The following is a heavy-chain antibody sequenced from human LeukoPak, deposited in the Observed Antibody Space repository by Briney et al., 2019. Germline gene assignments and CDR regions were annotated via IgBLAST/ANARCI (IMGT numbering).Heavy chain of an antibody. CDR2: IDQDGSEK. CDR3: ARSGYSGYDSHFDY. CDR1: GFTLSSYW. Sequence: PGGSLRLSCAASGFTLSSYWMSWVRQAPGKGLEWVANIDQDGSEKYYVDSVRGRFTISRDNAKDSLFMQMNSLRVEDTAVYYCARSGYSGYDSHFDYWGQGTLVTVSS. V-gene: IGHV3-7*02. D-gene: IGHD5-12*01. J-gene: IGHJ4*02.